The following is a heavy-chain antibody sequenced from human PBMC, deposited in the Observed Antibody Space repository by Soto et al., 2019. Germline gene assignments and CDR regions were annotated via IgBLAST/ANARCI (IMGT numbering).Heavy chain of an antibody. V-gene: IGHV3-15*07. D-gene: IGHD4-17*01. CDR3: TTEDLSNYGGNSANDY. J-gene: IGHJ4*02. CDR1: GFTFSNAW. Sequence: GGSLRLSCAASGFTFSNAWMNWVRQAPGKGLEWVGRIKSKTDGGTTDYDAPVKGRFTISRDDSKNTLYLQMNSLKIEDTAVYYCTTEDLSNYGGNSANDYWGQGTLVTVSS. CDR2: IKSKTDGGTT.